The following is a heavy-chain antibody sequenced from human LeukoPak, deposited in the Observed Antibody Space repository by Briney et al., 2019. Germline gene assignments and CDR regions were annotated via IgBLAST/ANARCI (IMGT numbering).Heavy chain of an antibody. CDR3: AKGRGSYDYYGMDV. CDR1: GFTFDDYA. D-gene: IGHD1-26*01. CDR2: ISWNSGSI. V-gene: IGHV3-9*01. J-gene: IGHJ6*02. Sequence: GGSLRLSCAASGFTFDDYAMPWVRQAPGKGLEWVSGISWNSGSIGYADSVKGRFTISRDNAKNSLYLQMNSLRAEDTALYYCAKGRGSYDYYGMDVWGQGTTVTVSS.